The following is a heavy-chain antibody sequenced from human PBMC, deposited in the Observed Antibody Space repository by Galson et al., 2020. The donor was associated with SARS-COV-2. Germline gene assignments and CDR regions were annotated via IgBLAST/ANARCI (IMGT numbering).Heavy chain of an antibody. Sequence: GGSLRLSCAASGFTFSSYWMSWVRQAPGKGLEWVANIKQDGSEKYYVDSVKGRFTISRDNAKNSLYLQMNNLRADDTAVYYCARDGGTGGYYSLDYWGQGTLVTVSS. CDR3: ARDGGTGGYYSLDY. D-gene: IGHD2-8*02. J-gene: IGHJ4*02. CDR1: GFTFSSYW. V-gene: IGHV3-7*03. CDR2: IKQDGSEK.